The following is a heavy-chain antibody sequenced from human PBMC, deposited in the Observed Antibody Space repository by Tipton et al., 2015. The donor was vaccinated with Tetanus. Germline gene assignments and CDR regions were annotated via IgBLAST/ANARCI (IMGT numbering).Heavy chain of an antibody. J-gene: IGHJ4*02. V-gene: IGHV3-11*01. D-gene: IGHD3-10*01. CDR3: ARDPHTIRTGNHRGFDY. CDR2: TSGSGNTI. Sequence: QLVQSGGGLAKPGGSLRLSCAGSGFTFSGFYMSWIRQAPGRGLEWVAYTSGSGNTILYSDSVKGRFTISRDNGKNLLYLQMNSLRVEDTAVYYCARDPHTIRTGNHRGFDYWGQGTKVTVSS. CDR1: GFTFSGFY.